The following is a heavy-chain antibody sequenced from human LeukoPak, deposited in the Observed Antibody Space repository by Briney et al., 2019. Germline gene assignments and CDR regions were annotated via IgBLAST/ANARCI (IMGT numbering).Heavy chain of an antibody. CDR3: AREMATITGGFDP. Sequence: GGSLRLSCAASGGTFSSYAISWVRQAPGQGLEWMGRIIPILGIANYAQKFQGRVTITADKSTSTAYMELSSLRSEDTAVYYCAREMATITGGFDPWGQGTLVTVSS. CDR2: IIPILGIA. V-gene: IGHV1-69*04. J-gene: IGHJ5*02. CDR1: GGTFSSYA. D-gene: IGHD5-24*01.